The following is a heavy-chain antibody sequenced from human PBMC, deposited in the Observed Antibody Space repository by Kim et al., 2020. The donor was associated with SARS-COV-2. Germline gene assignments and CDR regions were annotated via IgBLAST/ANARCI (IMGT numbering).Heavy chain of an antibody. V-gene: IGHV1-18*04. J-gene: IGHJ4*02. CDR3: ARDGVAGYFTD. Sequence: ASVKVSCKASGYTFTSYGLCWVRQAPGQGLEWMGWISDNSAYREYAQNLQGRVTMTTDTSTGTAYLELRSLRSDDTAVYYCARDGVAGYFTDWGQGTLVTVSS. D-gene: IGHD2-15*01. CDR1: GYTFTSYG. CDR2: ISDNSAYR.